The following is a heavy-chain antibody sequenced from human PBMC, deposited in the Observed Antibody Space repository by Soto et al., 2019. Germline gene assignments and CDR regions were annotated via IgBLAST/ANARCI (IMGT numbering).Heavy chain of an antibody. Sequence: SETLSLACTVSVGSISSGGYYWSWIRQHPGKGLEWIGYIYYSGSTYYNPSLKSRVTISVDTSKNQFSLKLSSVTAADTAVYYCARDGIAARRFVFDPWGQGTLVTVSS. CDR1: VGSISSGGYY. CDR2: IYYSGST. V-gene: IGHV4-31*03. D-gene: IGHD6-6*01. J-gene: IGHJ5*02. CDR3: ARDGIAARRFVFDP.